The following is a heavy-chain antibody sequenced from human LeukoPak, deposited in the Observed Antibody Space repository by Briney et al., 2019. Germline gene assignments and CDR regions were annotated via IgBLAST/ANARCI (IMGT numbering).Heavy chain of an antibody. V-gene: IGHV3-21*01. D-gene: IGHD5-12*01. Sequence: GGSLRLSCAASGFTFSSYSMNWVRQAPGKGLEWVSSISSSSSNIYYADSVKGRFTISRDNAKNSLYLQMNSLRVEDTAVYYCAKEGGASRFDYWGQGTLVTVSS. J-gene: IGHJ4*02. CDR2: ISSSSSNI. CDR3: AKEGGASRFDY. CDR1: GFTFSSYS.